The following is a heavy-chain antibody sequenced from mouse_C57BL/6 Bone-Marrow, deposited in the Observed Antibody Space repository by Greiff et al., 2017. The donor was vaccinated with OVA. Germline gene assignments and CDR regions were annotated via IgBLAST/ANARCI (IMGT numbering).Heavy chain of an antibody. CDR1: GYTFTSYW. D-gene: IGHD4-1*01. CDR3: ARGRETGCYWYFDV. CDR2: IHPNSGST. J-gene: IGHJ1*03. V-gene: IGHV1-64*01. Sequence: VQLQQPGAELVKPGASVKLSCKASGYTFTSYWMHWVKQRPGQGLEWIGMIHPNSGSTNYNEKFKSKATLTVDKSSSTAYMQLSSLTSEDSAVYYCARGRETGCYWYFDVWGTGTTVTVSS.